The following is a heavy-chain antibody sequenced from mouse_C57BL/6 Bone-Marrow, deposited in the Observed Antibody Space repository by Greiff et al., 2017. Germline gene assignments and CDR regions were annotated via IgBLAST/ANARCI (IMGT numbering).Heavy chain of an antibody. CDR1: GYTFTSYW. CDR2: IHSNSGST. J-gene: IGHJ2*02. D-gene: IGHD1-1*01. CDR3: AVITTVEGDY. Sequence: QVQLQQPGAELVKPGASVKLSCKASGYTFTSYWMHWVKQWPGQGLEWIGMIHSNSGSTSYNEKTNRKATLTVDKSSSKAYMQLSSMTSEDSAVYYCAVITTVEGDYWGQGTSRTVSS. V-gene: IGHV1-64*01.